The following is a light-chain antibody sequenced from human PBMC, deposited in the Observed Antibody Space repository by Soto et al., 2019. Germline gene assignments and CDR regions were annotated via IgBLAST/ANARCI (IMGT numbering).Light chain of an antibody. J-gene: IGKJ1*01. CDR3: HQRQSSPRT. V-gene: IGKV3-11*01. Sequence: EIVATQSPATLSLSPGERATLSCRASQSVSSYLAWYQQKPGQAPRLLIYDASNRETGIPARFSGSGSGTDFTLTISSLEHEDFALDYCHQRQSSPRTFGQGTQVDIK. CDR2: DAS. CDR1: QSVSSY.